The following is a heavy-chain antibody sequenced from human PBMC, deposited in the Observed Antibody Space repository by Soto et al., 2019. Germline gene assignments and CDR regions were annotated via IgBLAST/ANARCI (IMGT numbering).Heavy chain of an antibody. Sequence: QVQLVQSGAEVKKPGSSVKVSCKASGGTFSSYAISWVRQAPGQGLEWMGGIIPIFGTANYAQKFQGRVTIPADKPTATANWGLGGRRLETRPVYYCRREGVGSSPRNCFAPWGQGPWVTVP. J-gene: IGHJ5*02. CDR3: RREGVGSSPRNCFAP. CDR2: IIPIFGTA. V-gene: IGHV1-69*14. D-gene: IGHD1-26*01. CDR1: GGTFSSYA.